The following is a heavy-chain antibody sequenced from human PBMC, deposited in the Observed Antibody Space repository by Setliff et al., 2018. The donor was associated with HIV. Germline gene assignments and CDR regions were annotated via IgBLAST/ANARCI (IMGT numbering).Heavy chain of an antibody. J-gene: IGHJ6*03. D-gene: IGHD1-26*01. CDR3: ASQSGVGATYYYYMDV. V-gene: IGHV4-34*01. Sequence: SETLSLTCAVYGGSFSGYYWSWISQPPGKGLEWIGEINNSGSTNYNPSLKSRVTISVDTSKNQFSLKLSSVTAADTAVYYCASQSGVGATYYYYMDVWGKGTTVTVSS. CDR1: GGSFSGYY. CDR2: INNSGST.